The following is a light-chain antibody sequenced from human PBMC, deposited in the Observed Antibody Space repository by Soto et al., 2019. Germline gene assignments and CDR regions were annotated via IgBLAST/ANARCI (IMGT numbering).Light chain of an antibody. Sequence: EIVMTQSPATLPVSPGEGATLSCRASRSVNSNIAWYQQRPGQAPRLLIYGASTRATGIPARFSGSGSGTEFTLTISNLQSEDFALYYCQHYFNWPYTFGQGTKLEIK. CDR3: QHYFNWPYT. V-gene: IGKV3-15*01. CDR1: RSVNSN. CDR2: GAS. J-gene: IGKJ2*01.